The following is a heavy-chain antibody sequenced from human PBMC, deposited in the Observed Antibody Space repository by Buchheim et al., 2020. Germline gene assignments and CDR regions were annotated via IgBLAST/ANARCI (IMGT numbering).Heavy chain of an antibody. CDR1: GFSLSTSGMR. CDR2: IDWDDDK. D-gene: IGHD3-10*01. Sequence: QVTLRESGPALVKPTQTLTLTCTFSGFSLSTSGMRVSWIRQPPGKALEWLARIDWDDDKFYSTSLTTRLTISKDTSKTQLVLTMTNMDPVDTATYYCVFGELLFDYWGQGTL. J-gene: IGHJ4*02. CDR3: VFGELLFDY. V-gene: IGHV2-70*04.